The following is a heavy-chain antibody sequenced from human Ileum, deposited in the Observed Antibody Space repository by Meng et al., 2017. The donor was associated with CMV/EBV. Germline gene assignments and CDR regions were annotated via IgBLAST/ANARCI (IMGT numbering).Heavy chain of an antibody. CDR2: VGGNGDGT. J-gene: IGHJ4*02. CDR1: GFTFSSYA. CDR3: AKGVSVFGVVPDH. V-gene: IGHV3-23*01. Sequence: ETLSLTCAASGFTFSSYAMSWVRQAPGKGLEWVSDVGGNGDGTYHADSVKGRFTISRDNSRNTLYLQMNSLRADDTAVYYCAKGVSVFGVVPDHWGQGTLVTVSS. D-gene: IGHD3-3*01.